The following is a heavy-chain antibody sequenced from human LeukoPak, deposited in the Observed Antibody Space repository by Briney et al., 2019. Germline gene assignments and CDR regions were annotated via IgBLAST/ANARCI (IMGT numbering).Heavy chain of an antibody. V-gene: IGHV3-23*01. CDR2: ISGSGGST. J-gene: IGHJ4*02. CDR3: AKAIVGATSPYFDY. Sequence: GGTLRLSCAASGFTFSSYGMSWVRQAPGKGLEWVSAISGSGGSTYYADSVKGRFTISRDNSKNTLYLQMNSLRAEDTAVYYCAKAIVGATSPYFDYWGQGTLVTVSS. D-gene: IGHD1-26*01. CDR1: GFTFSSYG.